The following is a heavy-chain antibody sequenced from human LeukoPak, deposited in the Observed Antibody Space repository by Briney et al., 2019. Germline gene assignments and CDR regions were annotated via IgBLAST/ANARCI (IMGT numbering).Heavy chain of an antibody. Sequence: GGSLRLSCAASGFTFSSSGMNWVRQAPGKGLEWVSYISSATSTIYYADSVKGRFTISRDYAKNSLYLQMNSLRAEDTAVYYCARDVTYYGGDWFDPWGQGTLVTVSS. D-gene: IGHD4-23*01. CDR2: ISSATSTI. CDR3: ARDVTYYGGDWFDP. J-gene: IGHJ5*02. CDR1: GFTFSSSG. V-gene: IGHV3-48*04.